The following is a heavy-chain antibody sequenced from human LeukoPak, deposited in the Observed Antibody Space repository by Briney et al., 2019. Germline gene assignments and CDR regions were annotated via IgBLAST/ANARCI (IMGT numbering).Heavy chain of an antibody. J-gene: IGHJ4*02. Sequence: GESLKISCKGSGYSFTSYWISWVRQMPGKGLEWMGKIDPSDSYTNYSPSFQGHVTISADKSISTAYLQWSSLKASDTAMYYRARPRGYSYGPPYYWGQGTLVTVSS. V-gene: IGHV5-10-1*01. CDR2: IDPSDSYT. CDR1: GYSFTSYW. D-gene: IGHD5-18*01. CDR3: ARPRGYSYGPPYY.